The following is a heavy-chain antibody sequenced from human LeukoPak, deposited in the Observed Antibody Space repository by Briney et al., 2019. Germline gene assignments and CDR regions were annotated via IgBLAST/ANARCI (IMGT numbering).Heavy chain of an antibody. D-gene: IGHD1-7*01. Sequence: ESGPALVKPTQTLTLTCSFSGFSLTTSGMCVNWIRQPPGKALEWLARIDWLDNKYYNTSLKTRLTISQDTSKNRVVLTMTNMDPVDTATYYCARMDNWNYALQFDYWGQGALVTVSS. CDR1: GFSLTTSGMC. CDR3: ARMDNWNYALQFDY. CDR2: IDWLDNK. V-gene: IGHV2-70*11. J-gene: IGHJ4*02.